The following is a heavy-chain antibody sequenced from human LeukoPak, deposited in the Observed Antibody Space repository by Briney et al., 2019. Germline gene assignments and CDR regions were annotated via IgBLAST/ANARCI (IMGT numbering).Heavy chain of an antibody. CDR1: GFSFDAYG. V-gene: IGHV3-30*18. Sequence: GGSLRLSCAASGFSFDAYGMHWVRQAPGKGLEWAAVISYDGSNKFYADSVKGRFTISRDNSENTLSLQMDSLRPGDTAVYYCAKVQYNSGWYGYFDYWGQGTLVTVSS. CDR3: AKVQYNSGWYGYFDY. D-gene: IGHD6-19*01. CDR2: ISYDGSNK. J-gene: IGHJ4*02.